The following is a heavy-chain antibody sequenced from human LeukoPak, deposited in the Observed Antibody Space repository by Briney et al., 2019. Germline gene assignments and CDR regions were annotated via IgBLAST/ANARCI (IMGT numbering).Heavy chain of an antibody. Sequence: SETLSLTCTVSDGSMNNYYWSWIRQTPGKGLEWIGHIYFTGSSDLNPTLKSRFSISIDTSKNQFSLNLNSVTAADTAVYYCARRGAMVRAPAYHFDHWGQGVLVTVSS. CDR1: DGSMNNYY. D-gene: IGHD3-10*01. J-gene: IGHJ4*02. V-gene: IGHV4-59*08. CDR3: ARRGAMVRAPAYHFDH. CDR2: IYFTGSS.